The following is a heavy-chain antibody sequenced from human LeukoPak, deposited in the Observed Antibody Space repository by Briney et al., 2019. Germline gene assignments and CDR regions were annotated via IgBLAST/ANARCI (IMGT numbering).Heavy chain of an antibody. J-gene: IGHJ6*02. CDR2: ISGSGTTT. Sequence: GSLRLSCAASGFTFNNYAMSWVRQAPGRGLEWVSVISGSGTTTYYADSVKGRFTISRDNSKKTLYLQMSSLRAEDTAVYYCAKGGVTYYYYGMDVWGQGTTVTVSS. CDR1: GFTFNNYA. V-gene: IGHV3-23*01. CDR3: AKGGVTYYYYGMDV. D-gene: IGHD2-8*02.